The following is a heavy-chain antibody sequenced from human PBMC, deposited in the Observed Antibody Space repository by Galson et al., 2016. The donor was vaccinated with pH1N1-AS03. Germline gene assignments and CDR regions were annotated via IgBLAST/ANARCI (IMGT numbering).Heavy chain of an antibody. CDR2: ISSTGGTI. D-gene: IGHD3-3*01. CDR3: VGVDYEFWSGYDAFDS. J-gene: IGHJ3*01. V-gene: IGHV3-11*01. CDR1: TFNFRKHG. Sequence: SLRLSCAASTFNFRKHGMHWFRQAPGKGLEWVSYISSTGGTIYYADSVKGRFTISRDNAGNSLSLQMNSLRVEDTAIYYCVGVDYEFWSGYDAFDSWGQGTKVTVSS.